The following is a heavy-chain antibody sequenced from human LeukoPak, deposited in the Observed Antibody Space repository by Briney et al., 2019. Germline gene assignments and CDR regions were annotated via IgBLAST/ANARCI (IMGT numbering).Heavy chain of an antibody. J-gene: IGHJ4*02. CDR1: GYTFTGYY. D-gene: IGHD3-10*02. Sequence: ASVKVSCKASGYTFTGYYMHWMRQAPGQGLEWMGWINPNSGGTNYAQKFQGRVTMTRDTSISTAYMELSRLRSDDTAVYYCARVFNSGNYVVYWGQGTLVTVSS. CDR3: ARVFNSGNYVVY. CDR2: INPNSGGT. V-gene: IGHV1-2*02.